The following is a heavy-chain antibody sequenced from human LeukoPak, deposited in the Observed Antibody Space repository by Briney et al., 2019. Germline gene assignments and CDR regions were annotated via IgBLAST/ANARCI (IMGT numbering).Heavy chain of an antibody. CDR3: ARDSLFYYFDY. J-gene: IGHJ4*02. V-gene: IGHV3-21*01. Sequence: GGSLRLSCAASGFTFNSYSMNWIRQAPGKGLKWVSSITRSSRYIKYSDSVKGRFTISRDDARSSLYLQMNSLRAEDTAVYYCARDSLFYYFDYWGQGTLVTVSS. CDR2: ITRSSRYI. CDR1: GFTFNSYS.